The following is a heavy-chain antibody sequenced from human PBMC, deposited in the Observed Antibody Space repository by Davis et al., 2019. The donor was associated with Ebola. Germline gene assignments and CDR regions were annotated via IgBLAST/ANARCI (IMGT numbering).Heavy chain of an antibody. V-gene: IGHV1-46*03. D-gene: IGHD5-12*01. CDR1: GYTFTNYY. CDR3: TTPGGQDSGYDVFDI. J-gene: IGHJ3*02. CDR2: INPNHGRT. Sequence: ASVTVSCKASGYTFTNYYMHWVRQAPGKGLEWMGMINPNHGRTIHAQKSQGRVTVTRDTSTTTVYLDLSSLRSEDTALYYCTTPGGQDSGYDVFDIWGQGTMVTVSS.